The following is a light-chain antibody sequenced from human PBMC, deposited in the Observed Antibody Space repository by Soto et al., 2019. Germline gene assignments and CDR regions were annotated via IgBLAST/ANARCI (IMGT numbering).Light chain of an antibody. CDR1: SSDVGKYDY. J-gene: IGLJ1*01. CDR2: EVS. V-gene: IGLV2-8*01. Sequence: QSVLTQPPSASGSPGQSVTISCTGTSSDVGKYDYVSWFQHHPGKAPKLIIYEVSKRPSGVPDRFSGSKSGSTASLTISGLQAEDDADYYCSSFTSRFTFNYIFGTGTKVTV. CDR3: SSFTSRFTFNYI.